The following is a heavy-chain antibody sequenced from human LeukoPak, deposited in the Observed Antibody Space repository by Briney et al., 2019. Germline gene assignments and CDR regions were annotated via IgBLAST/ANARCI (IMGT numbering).Heavy chain of an antibody. J-gene: IGHJ6*02. V-gene: IGHV6-1*01. CDR3: ARDRVVGPLRYYYYYGMDV. CDR1: GDSVSSNRAA. CDR2: TYYRSKWYN. Sequence: SQTLSLTCAISGDSVSSNRAAWNWIRQSPSRGLEWLGRTYYRSKWYNVYAVSVKSRLTTNPDTSKNQFSLQLNSVTPEDTAVYYCARDRVVGPLRYYYYYGMDVWGQGTTVTVSS. D-gene: IGHD2-15*01.